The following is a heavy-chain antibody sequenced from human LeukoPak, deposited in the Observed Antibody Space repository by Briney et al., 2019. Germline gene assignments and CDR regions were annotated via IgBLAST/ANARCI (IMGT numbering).Heavy chain of an antibody. CDR1: GGSISSGGYY. J-gene: IGHJ4*02. CDR2: IYYSGST. D-gene: IGHD3-10*01. V-gene: IGHV4-31*03. Sequence: SETLSLTCTVSGGSISSGGYYWSWIRQHPGKGLEWIGYIYYSGSTYYNPSLKSRVTISVDTSKNQFSLKLSSVTAADTAVYYCARGIYGLYLVGGGLDYWGQGTLVTVSS. CDR3: ARGIYGLYLVGGGLDY.